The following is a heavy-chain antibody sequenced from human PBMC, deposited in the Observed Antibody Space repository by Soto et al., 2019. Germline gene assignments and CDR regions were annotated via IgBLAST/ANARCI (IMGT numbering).Heavy chain of an antibody. J-gene: IGHJ4*02. Sequence: EVQLLESGGGLVQPGGSLRLSCAASGFNFSTYAMNWVRQAPGNGLEWVSAISGSGGSIHYADSVKGRFTISRDNSKNTLYLQMNSLRAEDTAVYYCARDWGGEGTFDYWGQGTLVTVSS. CDR1: GFNFSTYA. V-gene: IGHV3-23*01. CDR3: ARDWGGEGTFDY. CDR2: ISGSGGSI. D-gene: IGHD3-16*01.